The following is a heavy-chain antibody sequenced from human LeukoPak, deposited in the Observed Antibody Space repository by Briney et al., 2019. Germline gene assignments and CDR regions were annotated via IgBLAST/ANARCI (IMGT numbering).Heavy chain of an antibody. V-gene: IGHV3-23*01. J-gene: IGHJ6*02. Sequence: PGGSLRLSCAASGFTFGNYAMSWVRLAPGKGLEWVSTISGSGGSTYNADSVKGRFTISRDNSKNTLYLQMNSLRAEDTAVYYCAKRSRFGELFATAYYYGMDVWGQGTTVTVSS. CDR1: GFTFGNYA. D-gene: IGHD3-10*01. CDR3: AKRSRFGELFATAYYYGMDV. CDR2: ISGSGGST.